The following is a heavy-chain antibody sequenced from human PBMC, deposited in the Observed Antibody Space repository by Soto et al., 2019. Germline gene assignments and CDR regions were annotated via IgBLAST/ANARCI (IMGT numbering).Heavy chain of an antibody. CDR1: GYTFTSYA. V-gene: IGHV1-3*01. D-gene: IGHD3-10*01. CDR2: INAGNGNT. Sequence: ASVKVSCKASGYTFTSYAMHWVRQAPGQRLEWMGWINAGNGNTKYSQKFQGRVTITRDTSASTAYMELSSLRSEDTAVYYCASDYGSGSRNNWFDPWGQGTLVTVSS. CDR3: ASDYGSGSRNNWFDP. J-gene: IGHJ5*02.